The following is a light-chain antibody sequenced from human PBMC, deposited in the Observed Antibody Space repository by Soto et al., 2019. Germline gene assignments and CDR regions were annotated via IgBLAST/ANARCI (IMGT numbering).Light chain of an antibody. CDR3: QQYNDWPPWT. CDR1: QSVSSN. J-gene: IGKJ1*01. Sequence: EIVMTQSPATLSVSSGERATLSCRASQSVSSNLAWHQQKPGQAPRLLIHDATTRATGVPARFSGSGSGTEFTLTISSLQSEDSAVYYCQQYNDWPPWTFGQGTKVEIK. CDR2: DAT. V-gene: IGKV3-15*01.